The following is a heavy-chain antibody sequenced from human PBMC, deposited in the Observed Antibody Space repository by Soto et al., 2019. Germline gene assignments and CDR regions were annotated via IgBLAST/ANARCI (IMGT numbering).Heavy chain of an antibody. V-gene: IGHV1-69*12. J-gene: IGHJ6*02. CDR1: GGTFSSYA. CDR2: IIPIFGTA. CDR3: ACTVSNYYYYGMDV. Sequence: QVQLVQSGAEVKKPGSSVKVSCKAYGGTFSSYAISWVRQAPGQGLEWMGGIIPIFGTADYAQKFQGRVTITADESTSTAYMELSSLRSEDTAVYYCACTVSNYYYYGMDVWGQGTTVTVSS. D-gene: IGHD2-8*01.